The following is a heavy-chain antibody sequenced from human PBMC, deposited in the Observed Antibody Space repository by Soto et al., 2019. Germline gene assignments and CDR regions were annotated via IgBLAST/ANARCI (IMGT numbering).Heavy chain of an antibody. D-gene: IGHD3-10*01. CDR1: GFTVSGKKY. CDR2: LYDLDGT. V-gene: IGHV3-53*01. J-gene: IGHJ3*02. CDR3: ETWQLREHAYDI. Sequence: GGSLRLSCAAFGFTVSGKKYVAWVRQAPGKGLEWVSALYDLDGTYYADSVKGRFTTSSDSSRTTVYLQMNDLRPDDTAVYYCETWQLREHAYDIWGQGTTVTVSS.